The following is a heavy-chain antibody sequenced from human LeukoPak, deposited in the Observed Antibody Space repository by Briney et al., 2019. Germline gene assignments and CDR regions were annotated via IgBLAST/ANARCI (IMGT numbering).Heavy chain of an antibody. Sequence: PGGSLRLSCAASGFTFDDYTMHWVRQAPGKGLEWVSLISWDGGSTYYADSVKGRFTISRDNSKNSLYLQMNNLRTEDTALYYCAKGLNWTTGHFDYWGQGTLVTVSS. CDR2: ISWDGGST. J-gene: IGHJ4*02. CDR3: AKGLNWTTGHFDY. V-gene: IGHV3-43*01. CDR1: GFTFDDYT. D-gene: IGHD1-1*01.